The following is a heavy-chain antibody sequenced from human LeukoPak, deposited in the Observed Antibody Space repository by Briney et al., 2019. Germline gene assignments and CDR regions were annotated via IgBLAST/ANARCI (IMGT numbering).Heavy chain of an antibody. D-gene: IGHD2-2*02. V-gene: IGHV4-4*02. Sequence: KPSGTLSLTCAVSVGSINSGNWWSWVRQSPGKGLERIGEIYHNGTPNYNPSLKSRVTISADTFKNHFSLKMTSVTAADTAVYYCATAPILRGEGGEHYKYGMDVWGQGTTVIVSS. CDR3: ATAPILRGEGGEHYKYGMDV. J-gene: IGHJ6*02. CDR2: IYHNGTP. CDR1: VGSINSGNW.